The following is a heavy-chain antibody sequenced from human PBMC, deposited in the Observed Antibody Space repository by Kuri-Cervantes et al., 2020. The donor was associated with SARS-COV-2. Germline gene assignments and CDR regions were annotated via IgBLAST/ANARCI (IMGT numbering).Heavy chain of an antibody. D-gene: IGHD7-27*01. CDR3: AGELYKTGRIDY. Sequence: SETLSLTCAVYGGSFSGYYWSWIRQPPGKGLGWIGEINHSGSTNYNPSLKSRVTISVDTSKDQFSLKLSSVTATDTAVYYCAGELYKTGRIDYWGQGTLVTVSS. V-gene: IGHV4-34*01. J-gene: IGHJ4*02. CDR1: GGSFSGYY. CDR2: INHSGST.